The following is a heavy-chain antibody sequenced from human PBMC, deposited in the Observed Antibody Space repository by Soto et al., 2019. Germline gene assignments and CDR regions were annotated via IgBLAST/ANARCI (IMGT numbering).Heavy chain of an antibody. J-gene: IGHJ6*02. CDR1: GYTFTDYY. CDR2: ISPRTGGA. D-gene: IGHD3-10*01. V-gene: IGHV1-2*02. Sequence: ASVKVSCKASGYTFTDYYIHWVRQAPGQGLEWMGWISPRTGGANFAQRFQGRVSMTRDTSITTAYMELRRLKSDDTAVYYCARGPYYGPANGMDVWGQGTTVTVSS. CDR3: ARGPYYGPANGMDV.